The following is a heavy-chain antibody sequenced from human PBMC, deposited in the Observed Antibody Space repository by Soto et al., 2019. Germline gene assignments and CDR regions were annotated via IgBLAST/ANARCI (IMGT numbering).Heavy chain of an antibody. Sequence: SETLSLTCAVSGGSISSSNWWSWVRQPPGKGLEWIGEIYHSGSTNYNPSLKSRVTISVDKSKNQFSLKLSSVTAADTAVYYCASMGSGYQYYYGMDVWGQGTTVTVSS. CDR3: ASMGSGYQYYYGMDV. CDR1: GGSISSSNW. J-gene: IGHJ6*02. V-gene: IGHV4-4*02. CDR2: IYHSGST. D-gene: IGHD2-15*01.